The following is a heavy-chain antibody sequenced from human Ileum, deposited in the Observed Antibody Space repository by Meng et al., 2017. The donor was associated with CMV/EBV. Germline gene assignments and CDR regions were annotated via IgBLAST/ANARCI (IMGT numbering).Heavy chain of an antibody. J-gene: IGHJ4*02. CDR2: ISGSGGST. V-gene: IGHV3-23*01. CDR3: AKRSGATN. CDR1: GFTFSNYP. Sequence: GGSLRLSCAASGFTFSNYPMHWVRQAPGKGLEWVSAISGSGGSTYYADSVKGRFTISRNNSKNTLYLQMNSLRAEDTALYYCAKRSGATNWGQGTLVTVSS. D-gene: IGHD1-26*01.